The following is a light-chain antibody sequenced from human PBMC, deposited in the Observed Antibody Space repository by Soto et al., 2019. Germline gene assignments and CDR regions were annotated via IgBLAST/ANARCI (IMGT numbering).Light chain of an antibody. CDR2: DVS. CDR3: SSYTSSSLHV. Sequence: QSALTQPASVSGSPGQSITISFTGTSSEVGGYNYVSWYQQHPGKAPKLMIYDVSNRPSEVSNRFSGSKSGNTASLTISGRQAEDEADYYCSSYTSSSLHVFGTGTKLTVL. V-gene: IGLV2-14*03. CDR1: SSEVGGYNY. J-gene: IGLJ1*01.